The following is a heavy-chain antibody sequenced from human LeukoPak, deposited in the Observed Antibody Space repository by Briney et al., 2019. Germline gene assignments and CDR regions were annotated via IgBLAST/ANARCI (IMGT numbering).Heavy chain of an antibody. J-gene: IGHJ4*02. D-gene: IGHD3-22*01. V-gene: IGHV1-8*01. Sequence: ASVKVSCKASGYTFTSYDINWVRQATGQGLEWMGWMNPNSGYTGYAQKFQGRVTMTRNTSISTAYLELSSLRSEDTAVYYCARGSYYDNSGYHRESFDYWGQGTLVTVSS. CDR2: MNPNSGYT. CDR1: GYTFTSYD. CDR3: ARGSYYDNSGYHRESFDY.